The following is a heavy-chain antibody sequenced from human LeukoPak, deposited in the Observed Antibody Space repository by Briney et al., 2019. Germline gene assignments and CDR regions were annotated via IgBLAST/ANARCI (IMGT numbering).Heavy chain of an antibody. CDR1: GGSISCGGYY. CDR3: VRESASTVVTSRVY. J-gene: IGHJ4*02. V-gene: IGHV4-30-2*01. D-gene: IGHD4-23*01. CDR2: IYHSGST. Sequence: PSETLSLTCTVSGGSISCGGYYWSWIRQPPGKGLEWNGYIYHSGSTYYNPSLKSRVTISVDRSKNQFSLQLSSVTAADTAVYYCVRESASTVVTSRVYWGQGTLVTVSS.